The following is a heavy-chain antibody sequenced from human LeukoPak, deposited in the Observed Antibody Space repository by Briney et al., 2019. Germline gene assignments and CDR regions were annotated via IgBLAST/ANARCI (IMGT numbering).Heavy chain of an antibody. CDR1: GFTVSSNY. V-gene: IGHV3-66*01. CDR2: IYSGGST. J-gene: IGHJ4*02. Sequence: GGSLRLSCVASGFTVSSNYMTWVRQAPGKGLEWVSVIYSGGSTYYADSVKGRFTTSRDDSKNTLHLQMNSLRAEDTAVYYCARDTGSGSGSYGHWGQGTLVTVSS. CDR3: ARDTGSGSGSYGH. D-gene: IGHD3-10*01.